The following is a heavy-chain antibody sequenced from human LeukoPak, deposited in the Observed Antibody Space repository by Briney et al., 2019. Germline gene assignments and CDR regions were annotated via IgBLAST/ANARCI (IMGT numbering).Heavy chain of an antibody. CDR1: GGSIYSDSYY. CDR3: ARIGTAWYKWFDP. J-gene: IGHJ5*02. D-gene: IGHD6-19*01. CDR2: IYYIGST. V-gene: IGHV4-39*01. Sequence: PSETLSLTCTVSGGSIYSDSYYWGWIRQPPGKGLEWIGSIYYIGSTYYNPSLESRVTISVDTSKNQFSLNLSSVTAADTAVYYCARIGTAWYKWFDPWGQGTLVTVSP.